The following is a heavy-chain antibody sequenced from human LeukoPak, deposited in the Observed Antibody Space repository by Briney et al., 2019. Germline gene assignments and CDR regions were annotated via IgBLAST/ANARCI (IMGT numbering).Heavy chain of an antibody. J-gene: IGHJ4*02. Sequence: SETLSLICTVSGGSISSSSYYWGWIRQPPGKGLEWIGSIYYSGSTYYNPSLKSRVTISVDTSKNQFSLKLSSVTAADTAVYYCARHLGGYSSGSDYWGQGTLVTVSS. D-gene: IGHD6-19*01. V-gene: IGHV4-39*01. CDR1: GGSISSSSYY. CDR2: IYYSGST. CDR3: ARHLGGYSSGSDY.